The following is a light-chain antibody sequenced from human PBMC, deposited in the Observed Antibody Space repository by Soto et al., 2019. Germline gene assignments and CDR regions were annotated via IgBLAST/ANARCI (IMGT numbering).Light chain of an antibody. CDR3: QQYSSYPYT. CDR2: KAS. CDR1: QSINNW. Sequence: DIQMTQSPSTLSASVGDRVTITCRASQSINNWLAWYQQRPGKAPKLLIYKASSLDTGVPSRFSASGSGTEFTLTISSLQPDDFATYYCQQYSSYPYTFGQGTKLEIK. J-gene: IGKJ2*01. V-gene: IGKV1-5*03.